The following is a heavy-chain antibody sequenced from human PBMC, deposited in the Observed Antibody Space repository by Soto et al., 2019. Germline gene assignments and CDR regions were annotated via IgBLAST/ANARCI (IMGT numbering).Heavy chain of an antibody. V-gene: IGHV4-59*01. Sequence: SETLSLTCTVSGGSISSYHWSWIRQPPGRGLEWVGNIYNSGSTNYNPSLRSRVTISADMSKNQFSLKLSSVTAADTAVYYCARESAYDISTGRGRWFDPWGQGTLVTVSS. D-gene: IGHD3-9*01. CDR3: ARESAYDISTGRGRWFDP. CDR1: GGSISSYH. J-gene: IGHJ5*02. CDR2: IYNSGST.